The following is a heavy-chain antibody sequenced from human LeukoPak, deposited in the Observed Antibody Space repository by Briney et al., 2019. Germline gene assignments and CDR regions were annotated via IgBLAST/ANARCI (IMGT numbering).Heavy chain of an antibody. CDR3: ARQVSLDY. Sequence: GESLKTSRNSSGYSLTSYRIGRVRQMPGKGLEWMGIIYPGDSDTRYSPSFQGQVTISAYKSISTAYLQWSSLKASDTAMYYCARQVSLDYWGQGTLVTVSS. CDR1: GYSLTSYR. J-gene: IGHJ4*02. CDR2: IYPGDSDT. V-gene: IGHV5-51*01.